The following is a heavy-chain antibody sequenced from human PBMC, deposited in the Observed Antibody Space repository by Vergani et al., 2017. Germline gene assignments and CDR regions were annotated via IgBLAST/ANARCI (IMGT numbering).Heavy chain of an antibody. Sequence: EVHLLEFGGGQVEAGGSLRLSCVASGFTFSNSAMSWVRQTSGKGLEWVSAISGHGDRTYYADSVKGRFTISRDNSKNTVYLQMNSLKAEDRATYYCAREERSNTSPFVGDWGQGTLVTV. CDR3: AREERSNTSPFVGD. CDR1: GFTFSNSA. CDR2: ISGHGDRT. D-gene: IGHD2/OR15-2a*01. J-gene: IGHJ4*02. V-gene: IGHV3-23*01.